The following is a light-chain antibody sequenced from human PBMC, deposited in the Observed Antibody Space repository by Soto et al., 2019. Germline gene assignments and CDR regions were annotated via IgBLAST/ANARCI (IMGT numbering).Light chain of an antibody. V-gene: IGLV7-46*01. J-gene: IGLJ2*01. CDR3: LLSYNGARV. CDR2: DTT. Sequence: QAVVTQEPSLTVSPGGTVTLTCGSSTGPVASGHYSSWLQQKPGQAPRTLIYDTTNKHSWTPARFSGSLLGGKAALTLSGAQPEDEADYYCLLSYNGARVFGGGTKVTFL. CDR1: TGPVASGHY.